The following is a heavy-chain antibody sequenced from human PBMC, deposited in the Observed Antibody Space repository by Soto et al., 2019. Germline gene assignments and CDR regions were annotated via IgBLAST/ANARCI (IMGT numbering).Heavy chain of an antibody. CDR2: INSDGSST. CDR3: ARGGSGYYFPY. J-gene: IGHJ4*02. V-gene: IGHV3-74*01. CDR1: GFTGSSYW. Sequence: EVQLVESGGGLVQPGGSLRLSCAASGFTGSSYWMYWVRHAPGKGLVWVSGINSDGSSTSYADSVKGRCTISRDTANNTLFWQMNSLRAEDTAVYYCARGGSGYYFPYWGQGTLVTFST. D-gene: IGHD3-3*01.